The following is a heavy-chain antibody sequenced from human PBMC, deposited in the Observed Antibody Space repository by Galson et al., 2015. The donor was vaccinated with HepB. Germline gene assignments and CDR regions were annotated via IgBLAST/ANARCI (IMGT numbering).Heavy chain of an antibody. V-gene: IGHV3-20*04. Sequence: SLRLSCAAFGFTFDDYGMSWVRQVPGTAPEWASGINLNGEKTMSADSVKGRFTISRDNAKNSLYLQMDSLRVEDTALYYCARPLWVGQLLYGFDMWGQGTMVIVSS. CDR3: ARPLWVGQLLYGFDM. D-gene: IGHD3-10*01. CDR1: GFTFDDYG. CDR2: INLNGEKT. J-gene: IGHJ3*02.